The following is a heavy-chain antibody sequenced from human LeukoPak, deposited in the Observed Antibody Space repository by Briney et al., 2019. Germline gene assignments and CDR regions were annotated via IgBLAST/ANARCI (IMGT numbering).Heavy chain of an antibody. Sequence: PSETLSLTCTVSGGSISSSSYYWGWIRQPPGKGLEWIGSIYYSGSTYYNPSLKSRVTISVDTSKNQFSLKLSSVTGADTAVYYCARVNYGSGSYHYYFDYWGQGTLVTVSS. V-gene: IGHV4-39*07. J-gene: IGHJ4*02. D-gene: IGHD3-10*01. CDR2: IYYSGST. CDR1: GGSISSSSYY. CDR3: ARVNYGSGSYHYYFDY.